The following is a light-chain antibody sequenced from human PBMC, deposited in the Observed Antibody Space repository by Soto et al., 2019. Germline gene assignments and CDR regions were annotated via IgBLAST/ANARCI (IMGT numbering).Light chain of an antibody. V-gene: IGKV3-15*01. CDR2: GAS. CDR3: QHYNNWPPYS. Sequence: ETVMTQSPATLSVSPGERATLSCRASQSISSNLAWYQQKRGQAPRLLIYGASTRATGIPVRFSGSGSGTEFTLTISSLQSEDFAVYYCQHYNNWPPYSFGQGTKLEIK. J-gene: IGKJ2*03. CDR1: QSISSN.